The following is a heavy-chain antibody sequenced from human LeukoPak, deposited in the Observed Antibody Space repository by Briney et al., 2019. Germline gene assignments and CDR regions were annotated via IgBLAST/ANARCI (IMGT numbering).Heavy chain of an antibody. J-gene: IGHJ4*02. V-gene: IGHV4-39*01. CDR3: ARPYSSGRINY. D-gene: IGHD6-19*01. CDR2: IYYSGST. CDR1: GGSISSSSYY. Sequence: SGTLSLTCTVSGGSISSSSYYWGWIRQPPGKGLEWIGSIYYSGSTYYNPSLKSRVTISVDTSKNQFSLKLSSVTAADTAVYYCARPYSSGRINYWGQGTLVTVSS.